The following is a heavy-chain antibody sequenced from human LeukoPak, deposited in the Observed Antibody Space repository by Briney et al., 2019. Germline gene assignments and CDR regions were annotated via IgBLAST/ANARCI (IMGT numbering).Heavy chain of an antibody. Sequence: ASVKVSCKTSGYTFTSYYMHWVRQAPGQGLEWMGWINPNSGGTNYAQKFQGRVTMTRDTSISTAYMELSRLRSDDTAVYYCARDRLGQQLVHWFDPWGQGTLVTVSS. CDR1: GYTFTSYY. D-gene: IGHD6-13*01. CDR3: ARDRLGQQLVHWFDP. V-gene: IGHV1-2*02. J-gene: IGHJ5*02. CDR2: INPNSGGT.